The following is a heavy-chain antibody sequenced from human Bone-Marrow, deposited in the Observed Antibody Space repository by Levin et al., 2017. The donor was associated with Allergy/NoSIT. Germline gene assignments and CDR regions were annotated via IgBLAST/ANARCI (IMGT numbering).Heavy chain of an antibody. V-gene: IGHV3-48*03. CDR1: GFTFSSYE. J-gene: IGHJ3*02. Sequence: GGSLRLSCAASGFTFSSYEMNWVRQAPGKGLEWVSYISSSGSTIYYADSVKGRFTISRDNAKNSLYLQMNSLRAEDTAVYYCARDPWRWSFFDIWGQGTMVTVSS. CDR2: ISSSGSTI. D-gene: IGHD2-15*01. CDR3: ARDPWRWSFFDI.